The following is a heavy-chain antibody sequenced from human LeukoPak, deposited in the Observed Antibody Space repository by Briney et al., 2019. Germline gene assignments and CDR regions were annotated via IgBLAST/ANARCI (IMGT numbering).Heavy chain of an antibody. CDR1: GFTFDDYA. Sequence: GGSLRLSCAASGFTFDDYAMHWVRQAPGKGLEWVSGISWNSGSIGYADSVKGRFTISRDNDKNSLYLQMNSLRAEDTALYYCAKGTDSSGYYYFDYWGQGTLVTVSS. V-gene: IGHV3-9*01. J-gene: IGHJ4*02. CDR2: ISWNSGSI. D-gene: IGHD3-22*01. CDR3: AKGTDSSGYYYFDY.